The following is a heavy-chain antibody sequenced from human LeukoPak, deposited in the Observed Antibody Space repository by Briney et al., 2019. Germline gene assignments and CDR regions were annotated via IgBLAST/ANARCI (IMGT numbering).Heavy chain of an antibody. CDR3: ASSLLGVSP. Sequence: GGSLRLSCAASGNYWMHWVRQAPGKGLVWVSHINSDGSWTSYADTVKGRFTISRDNAKNTLYLQMNSLRADDTAVYYCASSLLGVSPWGQGTLVTVSP. CDR2: INSDGSWT. J-gene: IGHJ4*02. V-gene: IGHV3-74*01. D-gene: IGHD3-3*01. CDR1: GNYW.